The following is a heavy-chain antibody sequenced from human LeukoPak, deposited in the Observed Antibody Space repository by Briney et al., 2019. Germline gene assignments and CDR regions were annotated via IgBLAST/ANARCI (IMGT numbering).Heavy chain of an antibody. V-gene: IGHV3-64*02. CDR3: ARAGYYYYYMDV. Sequence: GGSLRLSCAASGFTFSDYAMHWVRQAPGKELKYVSAISYNGNGKHYADSVKGRFTISRDNSQSTLNLQMDNLRAEDMAVYYCARAGYYYYYMDVWGKGTTVTVSS. J-gene: IGHJ6*03. D-gene: IGHD3-10*01. CDR2: ISYNGNGK. CDR1: GFTFSDYA.